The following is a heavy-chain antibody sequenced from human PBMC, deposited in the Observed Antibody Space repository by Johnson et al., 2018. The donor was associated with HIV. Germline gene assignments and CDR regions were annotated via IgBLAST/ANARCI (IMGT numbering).Heavy chain of an antibody. CDR1: GFTVSSNY. CDR2: IYSGGRT. V-gene: IGHV3-53*01. J-gene: IGHJ3*02. CDR3: ARSLRRLQRVFDAFDI. Sequence: VQLVESGGGLIQPGGSLRLSCAASGFTVSSNYMSWVRQAPGKGLEWVSVIYSGGRTYYADSVKGRFTISRDNSRNTLYLQMNSLRAEDTAVYYCARSLRRLQRVFDAFDIWGQGTMVTVSS. D-gene: IGHD4-11*01.